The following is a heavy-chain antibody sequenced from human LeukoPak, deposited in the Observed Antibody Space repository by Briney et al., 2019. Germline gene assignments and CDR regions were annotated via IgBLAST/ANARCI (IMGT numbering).Heavy chain of an antibody. V-gene: IGHV3-21*01. CDR1: GFTFSSYS. D-gene: IGHD1-26*01. CDR2: ISSSSSYI. Sequence: PGGSLRLSCAASGFTFSSYSMNWVRQAPGKGLEWVASISSSSSYIYYADSVKGRLTISRDNAKNSLYLQMNSLRAEDTAVYYCARGSSGEDYFDYWGQGTLVTVSS. CDR3: ARGSSGEDYFDY. J-gene: IGHJ4*02.